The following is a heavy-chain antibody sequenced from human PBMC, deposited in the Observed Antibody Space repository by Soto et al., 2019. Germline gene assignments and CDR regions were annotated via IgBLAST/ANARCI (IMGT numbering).Heavy chain of an antibody. J-gene: IGHJ4*02. CDR2: ISSGGGT. V-gene: IGHV3-23*01. D-gene: IGHD3-22*01. CDR3: ASGYLRNGAF. CDR1: GFTFSISA. Sequence: EVQLLESGGGLVQPGGSLRLSCAASGFTFSISAMSWVRQAPGKGLEWVSVISSGGGTYYADSVKGRFTISRDNSKNTLFLQMNSLTAEDTAVYYCASGYLRNGAFGGQGTLVTVSS.